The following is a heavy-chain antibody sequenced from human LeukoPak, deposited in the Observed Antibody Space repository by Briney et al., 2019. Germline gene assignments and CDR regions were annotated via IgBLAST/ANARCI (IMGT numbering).Heavy chain of an antibody. J-gene: IGHJ6*03. CDR3: AREKEAPGVGVVVIRDYYYMDV. CDR1: GFTFSSYS. CDR2: ISSSSSYI. V-gene: IGHV3-21*01. D-gene: IGHD3-22*01. Sequence: GGSLRLSCAASGFTFSSYSMNWVRQAPGKGLEWVSSISSSSSYIYYADSVKGRFTISRDNAKNSLYLQMNSLRAEDTAVYYCAREKEAPGVGVVVIRDYYYMDVWGKGTTVTVSS.